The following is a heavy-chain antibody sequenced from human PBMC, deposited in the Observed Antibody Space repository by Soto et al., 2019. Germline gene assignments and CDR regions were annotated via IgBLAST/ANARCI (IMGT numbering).Heavy chain of an antibody. Sequence: QVQLVESGGGVVQSGKSLRLSCVASGFVFRDFGMHWVRQAPSQGLEWVALITYDGTYAHYPSVVQGRFTISRDDDRDTVSLQMDSLRPEDSGIYYCAKARGANNWANYYGLDVWGQGTTVTVSS. D-gene: IGHD2-15*01. CDR3: AKARGANNWANYYGLDV. CDR1: GFVFRDFG. V-gene: IGHV3-30*18. CDR2: ITYDGTYA. J-gene: IGHJ6*02.